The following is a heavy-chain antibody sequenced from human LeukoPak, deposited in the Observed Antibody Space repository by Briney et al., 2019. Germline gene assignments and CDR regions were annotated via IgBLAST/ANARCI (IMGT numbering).Heavy chain of an antibody. J-gene: IGHJ4*02. D-gene: IGHD2-21*02. CDR3: ARGPYCGGDCYSDY. V-gene: IGHV1-8*01. Sequence: ASVTVSFTASGYTFTSYDINWVRQATGQGLEWMGWMNPNSGNTGYAQKSQGRVTMTRNTSISTAYMELSSLRSEDTAVYYCARGPYCGGDCYSDYWGQGTLVTVSS. CDR1: GYTFTSYD. CDR2: MNPNSGNT.